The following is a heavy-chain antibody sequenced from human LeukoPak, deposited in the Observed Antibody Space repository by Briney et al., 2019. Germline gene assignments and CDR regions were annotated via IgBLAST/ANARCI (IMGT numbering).Heavy chain of an antibody. J-gene: IGHJ3*02. CDR2: ISSSGSTI. CDR3: ARGIGETGAFDI. CDR1: GFTFSSYE. Sequence: GGSLRLSCAASGFTFSSYEMNWVRQAPGKGLEWVSYISSSGSTIYYADSVKGRFTISRDNAKNSLYLQMNSLRAEDTAVYYCARGIGETGAFDIWGQGTMVTVSS. V-gene: IGHV3-48*03. D-gene: IGHD1-1*01.